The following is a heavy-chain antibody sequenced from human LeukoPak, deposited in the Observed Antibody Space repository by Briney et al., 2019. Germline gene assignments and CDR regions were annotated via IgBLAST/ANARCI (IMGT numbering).Heavy chain of an antibody. CDR2: ISSSSSYI. CDR3: ARTGIAVAHAFDI. D-gene: IGHD6-19*01. J-gene: IGHJ3*02. CDR1: GFTFSSYS. Sequence: PGGSLRLSCAASGFTFSSYSMNWVRQAPGKGLEWVSSISSSSSYIYYADSVRGRFTISRDNAKNSLYLQMNSLRAEDTAVYYCARTGIAVAHAFDIWGQGTMVTVSS. V-gene: IGHV3-21*01.